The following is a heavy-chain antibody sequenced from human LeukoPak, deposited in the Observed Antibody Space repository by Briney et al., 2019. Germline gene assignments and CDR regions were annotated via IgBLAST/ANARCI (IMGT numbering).Heavy chain of an antibody. CDR1: GYTFTSYY. V-gene: IGHV1-46*01. D-gene: IGHD1-26*01. CDR2: INPSGGST. CDR3: ARDALPTDGATDAFDI. J-gene: IGHJ3*02. Sequence: ASVKVSCKASGYTFTSYYMHWVRQAPGQGLEWMGIINPSGGSTSYAQKFQGRVTMTRDTSTSTVYMELSSLRSEDTAVYYCARDALPTDGATDAFDIWGQGTMATVSS.